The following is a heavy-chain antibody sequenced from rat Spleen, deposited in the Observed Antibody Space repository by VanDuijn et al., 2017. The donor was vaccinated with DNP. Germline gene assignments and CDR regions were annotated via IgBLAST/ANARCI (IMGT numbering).Heavy chain of an antibody. CDR1: GFSLTSHT. CDR2: ISYDGSST. CDR3: ARHYYYSSFDY. J-gene: IGHJ2*01. D-gene: IGHD1-2*01. V-gene: IGHV5-7*01. Sequence: VQLKESGPGLVQPAQTLSLTCTVSGFSLTSHTVSWVRQPPGKGLEWVATISYDGSSTYYRDSVKGRFTISRDNAKSTLYLQRDSLRSEDTATYYCARHYYYSSFDYWGQGVMVTVSS.